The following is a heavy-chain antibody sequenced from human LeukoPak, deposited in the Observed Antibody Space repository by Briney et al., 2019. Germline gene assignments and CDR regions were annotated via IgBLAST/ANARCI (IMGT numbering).Heavy chain of an antibody. CDR3: AVGASHHYYYGMDV. Sequence: ASVKVSCKASGYTFTGYHMHWVRQAPGQGLEWMGRINPNSGGTNYAQKFQGRVTMTRDTSISTAYMELSRLRSDDAAVYYCAVGASHHYYYGMDVWGQGTTVTVSS. J-gene: IGHJ6*02. D-gene: IGHD1-26*01. CDR2: INPNSGGT. CDR1: GYTFTGYH. V-gene: IGHV1-2*06.